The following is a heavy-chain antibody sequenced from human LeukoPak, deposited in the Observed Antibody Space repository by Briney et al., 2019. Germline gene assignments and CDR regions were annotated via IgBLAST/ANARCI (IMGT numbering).Heavy chain of an antibody. J-gene: IGHJ1*01. CDR2: ISSSSSTI. V-gene: IGHV3-48*01. CDR3: ARLSRDIVVVPAAMSGYFQH. Sequence: GGSLRLSCAASGFTFSSYSMNWVRQAPGKGLEWVSYISSSSSTIYYADSVKGRFTISRDNAKNSLYLQMNSLRAEDTAVYYCARLSRDIVVVPAAMSGYFQHWGQGTLVTVSS. D-gene: IGHD2-2*01. CDR1: GFTFSSYS.